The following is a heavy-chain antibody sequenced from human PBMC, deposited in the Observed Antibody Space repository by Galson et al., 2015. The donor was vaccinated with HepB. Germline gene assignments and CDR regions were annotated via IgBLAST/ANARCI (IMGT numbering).Heavy chain of an antibody. CDR2: IDPSDSYT. CDR1: GYSFTSYW. CDR3: ARLCSSTSCYSGMDV. Sequence: QSGAEVKKPGESLRISCKGSGYSFTSYWISWVRQMPGKGLEWMGRIDPSDSYTNYSPSFQGHVTISADKSISTAYLQWSSLKASDTAMYYCARLCSSTSCYSGMDVWGQGTTVTVSS. V-gene: IGHV5-10-1*01. D-gene: IGHD2-2*02. J-gene: IGHJ6*02.